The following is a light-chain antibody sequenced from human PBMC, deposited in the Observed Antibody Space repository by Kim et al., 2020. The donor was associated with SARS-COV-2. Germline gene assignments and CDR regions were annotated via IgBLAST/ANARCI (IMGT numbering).Light chain of an antibody. J-gene: IGKJ2*01. V-gene: IGKV3D-15*03. Sequence: EIVMTQSPATLSVSPGERATLSCRASQSVSSNLAWYQQKPGQAPRLLMYGASIRATGIPARFSGSGSGTEFTLTISILQSEDFAVYYCQQYNNWPGTFGQGTKLDI. CDR2: GAS. CDR3: QQYNNWPGT. CDR1: QSVSSN.